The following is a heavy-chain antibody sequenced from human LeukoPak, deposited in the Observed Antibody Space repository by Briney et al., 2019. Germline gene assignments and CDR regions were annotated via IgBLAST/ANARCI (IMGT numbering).Heavy chain of an antibody. J-gene: IGHJ4*02. D-gene: IGHD6-13*01. CDR1: GFTFDDYA. CDR3: AKGRSSSWYYFDY. Sequence: PGGSLRLSCAASGFTFDDYAMHWVRHAPGKGLEWVSGISWNSGSIGYADSVKGRFTISRDNAKNSLYLQMNSLRAEATALYYCAKGRSSSWYYFDYWGQGTLVTVSS. CDR2: ISWNSGSI. V-gene: IGHV3-9*01.